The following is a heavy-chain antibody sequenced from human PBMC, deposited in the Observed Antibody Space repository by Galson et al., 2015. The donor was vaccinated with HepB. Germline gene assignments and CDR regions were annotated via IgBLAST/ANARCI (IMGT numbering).Heavy chain of an antibody. CDR1: GFMFDTHA. CDR3: AKVFPEKTDGWYRQALYYFDS. V-gene: IGHV3-23*01. J-gene: IGHJ4*02. CDR2: ISGNGDST. D-gene: IGHD6-19*01. Sequence: SLRLSCAASGFMFDTHAMSWVRQAPGRGLEWVSGISGNGDSTFYADSVKGRFTISRDNSKNTLFLQMNSLRADDTAIYFCAKVFPEKTDGWYRQALYYFDSWGQGTRVTVSS.